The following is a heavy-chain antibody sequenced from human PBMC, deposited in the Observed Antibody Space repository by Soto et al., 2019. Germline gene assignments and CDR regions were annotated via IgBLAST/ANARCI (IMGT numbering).Heavy chain of an antibody. Sequence: SETLSLTCTVSGGSISSYYWSWIRQPPGKVLYWIGYFFYSGSTNYNPSLKSRVTISVDRSKNHFSLKLSSVTSADTAVYYCAAGGGLPRYYWGQGTLVTVSS. J-gene: IGHJ4*02. V-gene: IGHV4-59*12. D-gene: IGHD5-12*01. CDR2: FFYSGST. CDR1: GGSISSYY. CDR3: AAGGGLPRYY.